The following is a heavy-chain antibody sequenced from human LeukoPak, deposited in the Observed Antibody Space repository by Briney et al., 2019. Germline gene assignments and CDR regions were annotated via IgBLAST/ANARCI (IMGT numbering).Heavy chain of an antibody. CDR2: ISSSSSYI. J-gene: IGHJ4*02. D-gene: IGHD6-19*01. CDR3: AKDLEAVAGTDY. Sequence: GGSLRLSCAASGFTFSSYSMNWVRQAPGKGLEWVSSISSSSSYIYYADSVKGRFTISRDNAKNSLYLQMNSLRAEDTAVYYCAKDLEAVAGTDYWGQGTLVTVSS. V-gene: IGHV3-21*01. CDR1: GFTFSSYS.